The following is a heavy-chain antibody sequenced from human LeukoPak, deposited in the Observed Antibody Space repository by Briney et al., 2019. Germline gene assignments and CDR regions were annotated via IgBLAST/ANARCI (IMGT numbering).Heavy chain of an antibody. Sequence: PGGSLRLSCAASGFTFSNAWMSWVRQAPGKGLEWVGRIKSKTDGGTTDYAAPVKGRFTISRDDSKNTLYLQMNSLKTEDTAVYFFTTDFPRYYDFLSGYFKNAFYIWGQGTMVTVS. V-gene: IGHV3-15*01. D-gene: IGHD3-3*01. CDR2: IKSKTDGGTT. J-gene: IGHJ3*02. CDR1: GFTFSNAW. CDR3: TTDFPRYYDFLSGYFKNAFYI.